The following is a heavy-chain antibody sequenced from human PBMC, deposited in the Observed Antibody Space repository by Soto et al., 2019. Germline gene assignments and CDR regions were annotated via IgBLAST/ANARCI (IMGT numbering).Heavy chain of an antibody. J-gene: IGHJ4*02. CDR2: ISAYNGNT. CDR3: ARGNWNYARPLYYFDY. D-gene: IGHD1-7*01. V-gene: IGHV1-18*01. Sequence: ASVKVSCKASGYTFTSYGISWVRQAPGQGLEWMGWISAYNGNTNYAQKLQGRVNMTTDTSTSTAYMELRSLRSDDTAVYYCARGNWNYARPLYYFDYWGQGTLVTVSS. CDR1: GYTFTSYG.